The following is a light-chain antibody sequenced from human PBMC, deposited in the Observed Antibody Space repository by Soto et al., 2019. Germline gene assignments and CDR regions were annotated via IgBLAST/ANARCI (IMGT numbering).Light chain of an antibody. CDR3: LQDNNYPYT. V-gene: IGKV1-6*01. J-gene: IGKJ2*01. CDR2: AAS. CDR1: QGIRSE. Sequence: AIQMTQSPSSLSASVGDRVTITCRASQGIRSELGWYQQKPGKAPKLLIYAASSLQIGVPSRFSGSGSDTEFTLTISSLQPEDFATYYCLQDNNYPYTFGQGTKVEIK.